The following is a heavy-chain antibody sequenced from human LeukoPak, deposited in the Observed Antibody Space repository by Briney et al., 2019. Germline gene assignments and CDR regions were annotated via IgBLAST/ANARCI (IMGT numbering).Heavy chain of an antibody. D-gene: IGHD4-17*01. CDR1: GFTFSSYW. CDR3: ARDMANYGPFDY. Sequence: GGSLRLSCAASGFTFSSYWMSWVRQAPGKGLEWVAVIWSDGSNKYYAASVKGRFTISRDNSKNTLYLQMNSLRAEDTAVYYCARDMANYGPFDYWGQGILVTVSS. V-gene: IGHV3-33*08. CDR2: IWSDGSNK. J-gene: IGHJ4*02.